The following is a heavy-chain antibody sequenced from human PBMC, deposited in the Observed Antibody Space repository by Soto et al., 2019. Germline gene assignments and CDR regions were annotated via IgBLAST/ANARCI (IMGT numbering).Heavy chain of an antibody. J-gene: IGHJ3*02. Sequence: EVQLVESGGGLVQPGGSLRLSCAASGFTFSSYWMHWVRQAPGNGLVWVSRINSDGSGTSYADSVKGRFTISRDNAKNTLYLQMNSLRAEDTAVYYCERPAMVRVSDFDIWGQGTMVTVSS. D-gene: IGHD5-18*01. CDR2: INSDGSGT. V-gene: IGHV3-74*01. CDR1: GFTFSSYW. CDR3: ERPAMVRVSDFDI.